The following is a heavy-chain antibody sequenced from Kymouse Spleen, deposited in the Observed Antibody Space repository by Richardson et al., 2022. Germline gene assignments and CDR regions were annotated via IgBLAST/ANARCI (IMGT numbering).Heavy chain of an antibody. Sequence: QVQLQQWGAGLLKPSETLSLTCAVYGGSFSGYYWSWIRQPPGKGLEWIGEINHSGSTNYNPSLKSRVTISVDTSKNQFSLKLSSVTAADTAVYYCARGIAAAVNWFDPWGQGTLVTVSS. J-gene: IGHJ5*02. CDR1: GGSFSGYY. D-gene: IGHD6-13*01. V-gene: IGHV4-34*01. CDR3: ARGIAAAVNWFDP. CDR2: INHSGST.